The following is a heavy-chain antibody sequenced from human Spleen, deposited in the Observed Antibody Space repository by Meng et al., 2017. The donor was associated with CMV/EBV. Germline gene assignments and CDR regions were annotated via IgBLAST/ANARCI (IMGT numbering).Heavy chain of an antibody. V-gene: IGHV3-30*02. Sequence: GESLKISCAASGFTFTRYGLHWVRQAPGKGPEWLTFIRYDGSDRRYADSVKGRFTISRDNSKNTVYLQMDSLRAEDTAIFYCARDAAAGTAMGIFDFWGRGTLVTVSS. J-gene: IGHJ4*02. CDR1: GFTFTRYG. CDR3: ARDAAAGTAMGIFDF. D-gene: IGHD5-18*01. CDR2: IRYDGSDR.